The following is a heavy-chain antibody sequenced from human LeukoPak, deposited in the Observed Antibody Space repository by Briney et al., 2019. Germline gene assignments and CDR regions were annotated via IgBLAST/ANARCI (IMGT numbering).Heavy chain of an antibody. CDR1: GFTFSSYE. V-gene: IGHV3-48*03. D-gene: IGHD3-16*02. Sequence: PGGSLTLSCAAAGFTFSSYEMNWVRQAPGKGLKCISYISVSGSIMYYADSVKGRFTISRDNAKNSLYLQMNSLRAEDTAVYYCARVEGIIDYWGQGTLVTVSS. J-gene: IGHJ4*02. CDR3: ARVEGIIDY. CDR2: ISVSGSIM.